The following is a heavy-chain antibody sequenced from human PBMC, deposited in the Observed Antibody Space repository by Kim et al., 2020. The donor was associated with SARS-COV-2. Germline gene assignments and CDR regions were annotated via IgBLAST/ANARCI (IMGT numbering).Heavy chain of an antibody. CDR2: IYYSGST. CDR3: ARVRFSITIFGVVTRLFDY. J-gene: IGHJ4*02. D-gene: IGHD3-3*01. Sequence: SETLSLTCTVSGGSISSGDYYWSWIRQPPGKGLEWIGYIYYSGSTYYNPSLKSRVTISVDTSKNQFSLKLSSVTAADTAVYYCARVRFSITIFGVVTRLFDYWGQGNLVTVSS. CDR1: GGSISSGDYY. V-gene: IGHV4-30-4*01.